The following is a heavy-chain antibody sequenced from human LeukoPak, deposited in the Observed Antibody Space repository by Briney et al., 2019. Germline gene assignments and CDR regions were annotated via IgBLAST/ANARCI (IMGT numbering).Heavy chain of an antibody. CDR2: IKRDGSDK. V-gene: IGHV3-7*04. Sequence: GGSLRLSREAAGFTFAAYWMSWFRQAPGKGLEWVANIKRDGSDKHYTDSVEGRFTISRDNAKNLLFLQMFSLRGDDTAVYYCTRDTSPLDCVDAYDVWGQGTMVTVSS. J-gene: IGHJ3*01. D-gene: IGHD2-21*02. CDR3: TRDTSPLDCVDAYDV. CDR1: GFTFAAYW.